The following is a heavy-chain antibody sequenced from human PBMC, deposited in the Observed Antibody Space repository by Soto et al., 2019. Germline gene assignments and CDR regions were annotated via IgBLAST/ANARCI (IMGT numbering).Heavy chain of an antibody. D-gene: IGHD3-22*01. CDR2: IIPIFGTS. CDR3: ARGPLDYYDSREWGPWFDP. V-gene: IGHV1-69*12. J-gene: IGHJ5*02. Sequence: QVQLVQSGAEVKKPGSSVKVSCKASGGTFSSYAISWVRQAPGQGLEWMGGIIPIFGTSNYAQKFQGRVTMTAAESTSTAYRELSSLRSEDTAVYYCARGPLDYYDSREWGPWFDPWGQGTLVTVSS. CDR1: GGTFSSYA.